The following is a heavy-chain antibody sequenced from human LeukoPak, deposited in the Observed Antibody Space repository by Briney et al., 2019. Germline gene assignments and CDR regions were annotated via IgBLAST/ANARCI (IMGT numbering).Heavy chain of an antibody. CDR1: GYTFTGYY. CDR2: INPNSGGT. D-gene: IGHD3-3*01. J-gene: IGHJ4*02. V-gene: IGHV1-2*02. CDR3: ARARDFGVIMDF. Sequence: ASVKVSCKASGYTFTGYYMHWVRQAPGQGLEWMGWINPNSGGTNYAQKFQGRVTVTRDTSISTAYMELSRLRSDDTAVYYCARARDFGVIMDFWGQGILVTVSS.